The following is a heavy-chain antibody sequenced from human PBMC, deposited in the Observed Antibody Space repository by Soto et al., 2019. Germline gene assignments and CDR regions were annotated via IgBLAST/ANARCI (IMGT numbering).Heavy chain of an antibody. D-gene: IGHD6-19*01. CDR1: GGSISSSSYY. CDR2: IYYSGST. Sequence: KASETLSLTCTVSGGSISSSSYYWGWIRQPPGKGLEWIGSIYYSGSTYYNPSLKSRVTISVDTSKNQFSLKLSSVTAADTAVYYRARHGIAVAIYYWGQGTLVTVSS. V-gene: IGHV4-39*01. J-gene: IGHJ4*02. CDR3: ARHGIAVAIYY.